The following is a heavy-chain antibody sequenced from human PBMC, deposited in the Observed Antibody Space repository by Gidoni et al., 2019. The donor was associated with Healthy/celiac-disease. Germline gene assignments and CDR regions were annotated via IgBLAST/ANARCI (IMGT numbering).Heavy chain of an antibody. Sequence: EVQLVASGGGLVKPGGSLRLSCAAAGFTFSSDSMNWVRQAPGKGLEWVSSISSSSSYIYYAASVKGRFTISRDNAKNSLYLQMNSLRAEDTAVYYCARVEDYYGSGAQSFFDYWGQGTLVTVSS. CDR3: ARVEDYYGSGAQSFFDY. D-gene: IGHD3-10*01. CDR1: GFTFSSDS. CDR2: ISSSSSYI. J-gene: IGHJ4*02. V-gene: IGHV3-21*01.